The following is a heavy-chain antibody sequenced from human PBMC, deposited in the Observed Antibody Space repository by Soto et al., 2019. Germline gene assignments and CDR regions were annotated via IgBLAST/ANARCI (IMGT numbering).Heavy chain of an antibody. Sequence: SETLSLTCTVSGGSIRSAGHYWSWIRQHPGKGLEWIGYINHSGTTFYNPSLKSRLTISVDTSENQFSLRLTSVTAADTAVYFCARWGGFCPGGACAAPFDPWGQGTLVTVSS. CDR1: GGSIRSAGHY. CDR2: INHSGTT. D-gene: IGHD2-15*01. CDR3: ARWGGFCPGGACAAPFDP. J-gene: IGHJ5*02. V-gene: IGHV4-31*03.